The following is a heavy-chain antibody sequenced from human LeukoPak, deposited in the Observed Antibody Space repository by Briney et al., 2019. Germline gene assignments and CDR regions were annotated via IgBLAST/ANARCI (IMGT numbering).Heavy chain of an antibody. V-gene: IGHV3-23*01. J-gene: IGHJ4*02. Sequence: GGSLRLSCAASGFTFSNYAMSWVRQAPGKGLEWVSTISGSGGSTYYADSVKGRFTISRDNSKNTLYLQMNSLRAEDTAVYYCAKVRKATENDYWGQGTLVTVSS. CDR3: AKVRKATENDY. CDR2: ISGSGGST. CDR1: GFTFSNYA. D-gene: IGHD5-12*01.